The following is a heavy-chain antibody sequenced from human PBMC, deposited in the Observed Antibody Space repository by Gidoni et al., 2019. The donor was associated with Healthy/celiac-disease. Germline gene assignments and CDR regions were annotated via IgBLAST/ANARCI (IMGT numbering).Heavy chain of an antibody. D-gene: IGHD1-20*01. CDR2: IKSKTDGGTT. Sequence: EVQLVESGGGLVKPGGSLRLSCAASGFTFSNAWMNWVRQAPGKGLEWVGRIKSKTDGGTTDYAAPVKGRFTISRDDSKNTLYLQMNSLKTEDTAVYYCTTDSQRYVYNWNPNIDAFDIWGQGTMVTVSS. CDR3: TTDSQRYVYNWNPNIDAFDI. V-gene: IGHV3-15*07. J-gene: IGHJ3*02. CDR1: GFTFSNAW.